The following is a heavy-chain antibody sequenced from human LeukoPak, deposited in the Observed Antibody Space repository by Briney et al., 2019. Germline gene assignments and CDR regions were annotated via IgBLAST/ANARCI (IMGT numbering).Heavy chain of an antibody. CDR1: GGSVSSSSYY. CDR2: IYYSGST. V-gene: IGHV4-39*07. J-gene: IGHJ5*02. D-gene: IGHD5-24*01. Sequence: PSETLSLTCTVSGGSVSSSSYYWGWIRQPPGKGLEWIGSIYYSGSTYYNPSLKSRVTISVDSSKNQFSLRLSSVTAADTAVYYCARESLTWLQSRTSWFDPWGQGTLVTVSS. CDR3: ARESLTWLQSRTSWFDP.